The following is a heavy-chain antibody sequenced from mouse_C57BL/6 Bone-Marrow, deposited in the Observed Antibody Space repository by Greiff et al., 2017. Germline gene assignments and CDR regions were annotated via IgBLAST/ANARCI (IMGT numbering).Heavy chain of an antibody. Sequence: VQLQQSGPELVKPGASVKISCKASGYTFTDYYMNWVKQSHGKSLEWIGDINPNNGGTSYNQKFKGKATLTVDKSSSTASMELRSLTSEDSAVYYCARCFFYYGSRYFDYWGAGTTLTVSS. D-gene: IGHD1-1*01. CDR1: GYTFTDYY. CDR3: ARCFFYYGSRYFDY. CDR2: INPNNGGT. J-gene: IGHJ2*01. V-gene: IGHV1-26*01.